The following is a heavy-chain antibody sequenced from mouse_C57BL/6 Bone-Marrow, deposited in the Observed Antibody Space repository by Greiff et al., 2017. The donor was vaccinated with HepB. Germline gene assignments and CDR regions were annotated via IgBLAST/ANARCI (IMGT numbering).Heavy chain of an antibody. CDR2: ISSGGSYT. Sequence: EVQRVESGGDLVKPGGSLKLSCAASGFTFSSYGMSWVRQTPDKRLEWVATISSGGSYTYYPDSVKGRFTISRDNAKNTLYLQMSSLKSEDTAMYYCARHVRFITTFAYWGQGTLVTVSA. V-gene: IGHV5-6*01. CDR1: GFTFSSYG. CDR3: ARHVRFITTFAY. D-gene: IGHD1-1*01. J-gene: IGHJ3*01.